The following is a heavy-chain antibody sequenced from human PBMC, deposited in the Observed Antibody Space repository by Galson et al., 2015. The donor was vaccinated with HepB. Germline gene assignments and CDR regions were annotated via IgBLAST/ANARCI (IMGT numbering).Heavy chain of an antibody. CDR1: GFTFSSYG. CDR2: IWYDGSNK. Sequence: SLRLSCAASGFTFSSYGMHWVRQAPGKGLEWVAVIWYDGSNKYYADSMKGRFTISRDNSKNTLYLQMNSLRAEDTAVYYCAKVRSIAAAGPFDYWGQGTLVTVSS. J-gene: IGHJ4*02. D-gene: IGHD6-13*01. CDR3: AKVRSIAAAGPFDY. V-gene: IGHV3-33*06.